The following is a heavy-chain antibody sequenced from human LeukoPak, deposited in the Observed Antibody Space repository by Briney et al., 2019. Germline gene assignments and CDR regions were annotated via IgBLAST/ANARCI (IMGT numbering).Heavy chain of an antibody. CDR3: ARAYVWGGVDY. D-gene: IGHD3-16*01. Sequence: GGSLRLSCAASGFTVSSNYMSWVRQAPGKGLEWVAVIYSGGSTYYADSVKGRFTISRDNSKSTLYLQMNSLRAEDTAVYYCARAYVWGGVDYWGQGTLVTVSS. CDR2: IYSGGST. CDR1: GFTVSSNY. J-gene: IGHJ4*02. V-gene: IGHV3-66*01.